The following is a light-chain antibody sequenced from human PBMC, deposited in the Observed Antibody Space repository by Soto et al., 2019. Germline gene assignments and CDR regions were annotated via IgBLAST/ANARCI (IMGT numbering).Light chain of an antibody. Sequence: QSALTQPASVSGSPGQSITISCTGTSSDVGGYNYVSWYQHHPGKAPRLMIFDVINRPSGVSNRFSGSKSGNTVSLTISGLQAEDEADYYCSSYTSSSTLGMFGGGTKLTVL. CDR2: DVI. CDR3: SSYTSSSTLGM. V-gene: IGLV2-14*01. J-gene: IGLJ3*02. CDR1: SSDVGGYNY.